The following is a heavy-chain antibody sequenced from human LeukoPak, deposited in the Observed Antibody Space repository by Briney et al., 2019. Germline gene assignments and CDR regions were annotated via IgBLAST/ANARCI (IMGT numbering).Heavy chain of an antibody. J-gene: IGHJ6*03. CDR3: AKRPGYCSSTSCSYYYYMDV. D-gene: IGHD2-2*01. CDR2: ISGSGGST. CDR1: GFIFGNHA. V-gene: IGHV3-23*01. Sequence: GGSLRLSCATSGFIFGNHAMNWVRQAPGKGLEWVSAISGSGGSTYYADSVKGRFTISRDNSKNTLYLQMNSLRAEDTAVYYCAKRPGYCSSTSCSYYYYMDVWGKGTTVTVSS.